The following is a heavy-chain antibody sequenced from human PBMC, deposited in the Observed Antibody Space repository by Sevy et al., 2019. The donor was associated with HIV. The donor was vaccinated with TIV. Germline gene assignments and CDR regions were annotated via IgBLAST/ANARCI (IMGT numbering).Heavy chain of an antibody. CDR2: FKGKIHGGTT. Sequence: GGSLGLSCTASGFIFGDYGMSWVRQAPGKGLEWIASFKGKIHGGTTENAPSVKGRFTISRDDSKNIVYLQMSNLKTEDTAVYYCTRWSGSQSIFDYWGQGTLVTVSS. J-gene: IGHJ4*02. CDR1: GFIFGDYG. D-gene: IGHD1-26*01. V-gene: IGHV3-49*04. CDR3: TRWSGSQSIFDY.